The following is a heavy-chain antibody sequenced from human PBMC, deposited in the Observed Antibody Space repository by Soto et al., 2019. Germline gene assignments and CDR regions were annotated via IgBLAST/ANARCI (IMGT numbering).Heavy chain of an antibody. D-gene: IGHD3-22*01. CDR2: IRSTANNYAT. CDR3: TRFRHSSGYYLDY. J-gene: IGHJ4*02. CDR1: GFTFSGSA. Sequence: PGGSLRLSCAASGFTFSGSAMHWVRQAFGKGLEWVGRIRSTANNYATSYAASVKGRFTISRDDSKNTVYLQMNSLKTEDTAVYYCTRFRHSSGYYLDYWGQGT. V-gene: IGHV3-73*01.